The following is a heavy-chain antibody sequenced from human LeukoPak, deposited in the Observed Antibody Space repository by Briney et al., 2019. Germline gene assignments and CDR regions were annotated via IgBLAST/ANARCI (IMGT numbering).Heavy chain of an antibody. Sequence: SETLSLTCTVSGGSISSYYWSWIRQPAGKGLEWIGRIYTSGSTNYNPSLKSRVTMSVDTSKNQFSLKLSSVTAADTAVYYCARARSASEAAGANHNYYYYYYMDVWGKGTTVTVSS. CDR2: IYTSGST. D-gene: IGHD6-13*01. CDR3: ARARSASEAAGANHNYYYYYYMDV. V-gene: IGHV4-4*07. CDR1: GGSISSYY. J-gene: IGHJ6*03.